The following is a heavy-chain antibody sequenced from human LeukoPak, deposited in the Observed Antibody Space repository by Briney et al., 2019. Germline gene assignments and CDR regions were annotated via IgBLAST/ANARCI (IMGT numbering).Heavy chain of an antibody. CDR2: INPNSGGT. CDR3: AREDSSGYDY. CDR1: GYTFTGYY. J-gene: IGHJ4*02. D-gene: IGHD3-22*01. Sequence: EASVKVSCKASGYTFTGYYMHWVRQAPGQGLEWMGWINPNSGGTNYAQNFQGRVTMTRDTYISTDYMDVSRLRSDDTAVYYCAREDSSGYDYWGQGTLVTVSS. V-gene: IGHV1-2*02.